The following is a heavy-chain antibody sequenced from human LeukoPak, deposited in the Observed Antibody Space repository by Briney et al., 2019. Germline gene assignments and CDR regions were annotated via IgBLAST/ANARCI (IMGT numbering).Heavy chain of an antibody. CDR3: ARESSSGYYLSY. CDR1: GFTFSTYW. CDR2: IYSGGRT. V-gene: IGHV3-66*01. Sequence: PGGSLRLSCAASGFTFSTYWMSWVRQAPGKGLEWVSVIYSGGRTYYADSVKGRFTISRDNSKNMLFLQMNSLRAEDTAIYYCARESSSGYYLSYWGQGTLVTVSS. D-gene: IGHD3-22*01. J-gene: IGHJ4*02.